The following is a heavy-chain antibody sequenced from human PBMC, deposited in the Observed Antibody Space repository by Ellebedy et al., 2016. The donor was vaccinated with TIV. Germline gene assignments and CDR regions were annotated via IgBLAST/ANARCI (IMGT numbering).Heavy chain of an antibody. CDR1: GGSSSRNY. J-gene: IGHJ6*02. CDR2: IDDSGRT. CDR3: ARDRMYYYDSSGSCQYYGMDV. Sequence: SETLSLXCKVSGGSSSRNYWTWIRQPPGKGLEWIGCIDDSGRTNYNSSLKSRVTISVDTSKNQFSLKLTSLTAADTAVYYCARDRMYYYDSSGSCQYYGMDVWGQGTTVTVSS. V-gene: IGHV4-59*01. D-gene: IGHD3-22*01.